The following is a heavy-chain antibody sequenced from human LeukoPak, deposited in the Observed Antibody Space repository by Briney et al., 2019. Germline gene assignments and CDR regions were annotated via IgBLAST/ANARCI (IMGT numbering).Heavy chain of an antibody. J-gene: IGHJ4*02. Sequence: ASVKVSCKASGYTFTSYDINWVRQATGQGLEWMGWMNPNSGNTGYAQKFQGRVTMTRNTSISTAYMELSSLRSEDTAVYYCARRDPGDFWSGYSRLLDYWGQGTLATVSS. CDR2: MNPNSGNT. CDR3: ARRDPGDFWSGYSRLLDY. D-gene: IGHD3-3*01. V-gene: IGHV1-8*01. CDR1: GYTFTSYD.